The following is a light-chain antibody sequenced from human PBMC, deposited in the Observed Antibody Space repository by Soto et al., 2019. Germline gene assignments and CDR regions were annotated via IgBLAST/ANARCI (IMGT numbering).Light chain of an antibody. CDR3: HQYGSSAWT. J-gene: IGKJ1*01. Sequence: EIVLKQSQGTLSLYPGESATLSCRASQSVSSSYLAWYQQKPGQAPRLLIYGASSRATGIPDRFSGSGSGTDFTLIISRLEPEDFAVYYCHQYGSSAWTFGQGTKVDI. CDR2: GAS. CDR1: QSVSSSY. V-gene: IGKV3-20*01.